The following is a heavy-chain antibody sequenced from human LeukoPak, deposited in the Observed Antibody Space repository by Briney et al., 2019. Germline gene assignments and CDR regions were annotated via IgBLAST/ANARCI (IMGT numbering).Heavy chain of an antibody. J-gene: IGHJ4*02. CDR1: GFTFSSYS. V-gene: IGHV3-48*02. D-gene: IGHD7-27*01. Sequence: GGSLRLSCAASGFTFSSYSMNWVRQAPGKGLEWVSYISSSSSIIYYADSVKGRFTISRDNAKNSLYLQMNSLRDDDTAVFYCARETWGSDYWGQGTLVTVSS. CDR2: ISSSSSII. CDR3: ARETWGSDY.